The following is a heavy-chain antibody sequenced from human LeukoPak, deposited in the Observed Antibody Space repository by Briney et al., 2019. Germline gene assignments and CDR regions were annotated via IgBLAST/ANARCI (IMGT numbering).Heavy chain of an antibody. D-gene: IGHD1-14*01. CDR3: AKFSPRKYYFVY. CDR1: GFTFDDYA. CDR2: ISWNSGSI. J-gene: IGHJ4*02. Sequence: GGSLRLSCAASGFTFDDYAMHWVRQAPGKGLEWVSGISWNSGSIGYADSVKGRFTISRDNAKNSLYLQMNSLRAEDTALYYCAKFSPRKYYFVYWGQGTLVTVSS. V-gene: IGHV3-9*01.